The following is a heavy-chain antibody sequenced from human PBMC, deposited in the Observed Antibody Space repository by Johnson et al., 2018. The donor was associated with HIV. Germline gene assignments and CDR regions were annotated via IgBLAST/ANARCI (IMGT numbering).Heavy chain of an antibody. CDR1: GFTFSSYA. CDR3: ARDKNNRIAAAALAAFDI. Sequence: QVQLVESGGGVVQPGRSLRLSCAASGFTFSSYAMHWVRQAPGKGLEWVAFIRYDGSNKYYADSVTGRFPIARDNSKTTPYLQMNSLRAEDTSVYYCARDKNNRIAAAALAAFDIWGQGTMVTVSS. J-gene: IGHJ3*02. V-gene: IGHV3-30*02. D-gene: IGHD6-13*01. CDR2: IRYDGSNK.